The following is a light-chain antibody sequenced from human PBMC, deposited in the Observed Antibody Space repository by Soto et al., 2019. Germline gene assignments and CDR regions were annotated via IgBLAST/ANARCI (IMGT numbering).Light chain of an antibody. CDR1: QSISSW. Sequence: DIQMTLSPSTLSASVGDRVTITCRASQSISSWLAWYQQKPGKAPKLLIYKASSLESGVPSRFSGSGSGTEFTLTISSLQPDDFATYYCQQYNSYSWTVGQGTKVDSK. V-gene: IGKV1-5*03. CDR2: KAS. J-gene: IGKJ1*01. CDR3: QQYNSYSWT.